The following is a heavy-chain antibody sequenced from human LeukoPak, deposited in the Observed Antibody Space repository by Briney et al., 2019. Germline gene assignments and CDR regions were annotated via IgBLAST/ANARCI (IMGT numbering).Heavy chain of an antibody. D-gene: IGHD3-10*01. CDR1: GFTFSDYY. CDR2: ISASSSPI. J-gene: IGHJ4*02. CDR3: ARTPRGPSPDY. Sequence: GGSLRLSCTASGFTFSDYYMSWIRQAPGKGLEWVSYISASSSPIYYADSVKGRFTVSRDNAKNSLYLQMNSLRAEDTAVYYCARTPRGPSPDYWGQGTLVTVSS. V-gene: IGHV3-11*01.